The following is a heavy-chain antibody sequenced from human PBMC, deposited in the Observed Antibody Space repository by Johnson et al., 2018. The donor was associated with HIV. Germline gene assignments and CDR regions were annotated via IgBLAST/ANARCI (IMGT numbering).Heavy chain of an antibody. Sequence: VQLVESGGGLVQPGGSLRLSCVVSGFTFSDYYMDWVRQAPGKGLEWVSGISWNSGSIGYADSVKGRFTISRDNAKNSLYLQMNSLRVEDTALYYCAKDRELLELSHAFGSWGQGTMVTVSS. CDR3: AKDRELLELSHAFGS. CDR2: ISWNSGSI. J-gene: IGHJ3*02. D-gene: IGHD1-7*01. CDR1: GFTFSDYY. V-gene: IGHV3-9*01.